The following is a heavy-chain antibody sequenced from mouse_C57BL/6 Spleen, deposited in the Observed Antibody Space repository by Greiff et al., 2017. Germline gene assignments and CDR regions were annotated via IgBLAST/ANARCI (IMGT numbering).Heavy chain of an antibody. CDR2: IDPSDSYT. CDR3: ARNSNYWYVDV. CDR1: GYTFTSYW. J-gene: IGHJ1*03. V-gene: IGHV1-59*01. D-gene: IGHD2-5*01. Sequence: QVQLQQPGAELVRPGTSVKLSCKASGYTFTSYWMHWVKQRPGQGLEWIGVIDPSDSYTNYNQKFKGKATLTVDTSSSTAYMQLSSLTSEDSAVYYCARNSNYWYVDVWGTGTTVTVSS.